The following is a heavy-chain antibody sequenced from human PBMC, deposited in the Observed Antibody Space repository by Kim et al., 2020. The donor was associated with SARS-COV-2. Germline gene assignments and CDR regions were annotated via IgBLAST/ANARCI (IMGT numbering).Heavy chain of an antibody. CDR1: GDSVSSNSAA. Sequence: SQTLSLTCAISGDSVSSNSAAWNWIRQSPSRGLEWLGRTYYRSKWYNDYAVSVKSRITINPDTSKNQFSLQLNSVTPEDTAVYYCARENIVVVPAAGYMDVWGKGTTVTVSS. CDR2: TYYRSKWYN. D-gene: IGHD2-2*01. CDR3: ARENIVVVPAAGYMDV. V-gene: IGHV6-1*01. J-gene: IGHJ6*03.